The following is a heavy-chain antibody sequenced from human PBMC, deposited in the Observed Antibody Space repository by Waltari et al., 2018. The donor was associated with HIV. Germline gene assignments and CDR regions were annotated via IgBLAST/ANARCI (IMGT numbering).Heavy chain of an antibody. J-gene: IGHJ4*02. CDR2: ISSGSSFI. Sequence: EVQLVESGGGLVKPGGSLGLSCAGSGFTFSSFSMNWVRQAPGEGLEWVASISSGSSFIDYADSVKGRFTISRDNAKNSLYLQMKSLRVEDTALYYCARALTNFGGFWGQGTLVTVSS. CDR3: ARALTNFGGF. CDR1: GFTFSSFS. V-gene: IGHV3-21*01. D-gene: IGHD4-17*01.